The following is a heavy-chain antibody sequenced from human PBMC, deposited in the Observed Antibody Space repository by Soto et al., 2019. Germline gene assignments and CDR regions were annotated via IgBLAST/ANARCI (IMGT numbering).Heavy chain of an antibody. CDR1: GGSISSGGYY. CDR2: IYYSGST. J-gene: IGHJ4*02. D-gene: IGHD3-9*01. V-gene: IGHV4-31*03. CDR3: ASSSTHLRYFDWLFDY. Sequence: QVQLQESGPGLVKPSQTLSLTCTVSGGSISSGGYYWSWIRQHPGKGLEWIGYIYYSGSTYYNPSLKSRVTISVDTSKNQFSLKLSSVTAADTAVYYCASSSTHLRYFDWLFDYWGQGTLVTVSS.